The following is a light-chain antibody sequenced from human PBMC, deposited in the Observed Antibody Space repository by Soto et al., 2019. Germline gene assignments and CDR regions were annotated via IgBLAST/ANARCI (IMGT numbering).Light chain of an antibody. Sequence: EIVMTQSPATLSVSPGERATLSCRASQSVSSNLAWYQQKPGQAPRLLIYGASTRATGIPARFSGSGSGTEFTLTISSLQSEDFAIYYGQQYNNWPRETFGQGTKVEFE. CDR1: QSVSSN. CDR2: GAS. J-gene: IGKJ1*01. V-gene: IGKV3-15*01. CDR3: QQYNNWPRET.